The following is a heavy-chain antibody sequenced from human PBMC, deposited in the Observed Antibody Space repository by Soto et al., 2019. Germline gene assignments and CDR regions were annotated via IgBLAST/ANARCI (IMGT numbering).Heavy chain of an antibody. CDR1: GFTFSSYA. Sequence: QVQLVESGGGVVRPGRSLRLSCAASGFTFSSYAMHWVRQAPGKGLEWVAVISYDGSNKYYADSVKGRFTISRDNSKNTLYLQMNSLRAEDTAVYYCARSAVAVRDAFDIWGQGTMVTVSS. D-gene: IGHD6-19*01. V-gene: IGHV3-30-3*01. J-gene: IGHJ3*02. CDR2: ISYDGSNK. CDR3: ARSAVAVRDAFDI.